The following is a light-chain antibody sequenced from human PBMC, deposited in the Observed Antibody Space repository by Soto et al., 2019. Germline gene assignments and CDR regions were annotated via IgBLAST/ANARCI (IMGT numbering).Light chain of an antibody. CDR3: QQDGSSPLT. CDR1: QSVSSSY. J-gene: IGKJ4*01. Sequence: EMALTQSPGTLSLSPGERATLSCRASQSVSSSYLAWYQQKPGQAPRRLIYGASSRATGIPDRFSGSGSGTDFTLTISRLEPEDFGVYYCQQDGSSPLTFGGGTKVEIK. V-gene: IGKV3-20*01. CDR2: GAS.